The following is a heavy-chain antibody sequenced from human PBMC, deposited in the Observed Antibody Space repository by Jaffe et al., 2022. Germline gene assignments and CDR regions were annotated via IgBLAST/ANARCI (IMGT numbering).Heavy chain of an antibody. J-gene: IGHJ6*03. Sequence: EVQLVESGGVVAQPGGSLRLSCAASGFTFEDYTMHWVRQAPGKGLEWVSLIRWDGGSTYYADSVKGRFTISRDNSKNSLYLQMNSLRTEDTALYYCAKGGAQYGSTEYHSYMDVWGKGTTVTVSS. CDR2: IRWDGGST. V-gene: IGHV3-43*01. CDR1: GFTFEDYT. CDR3: AKGGAQYGSTEYHSYMDV. D-gene: IGHD3-10*01.